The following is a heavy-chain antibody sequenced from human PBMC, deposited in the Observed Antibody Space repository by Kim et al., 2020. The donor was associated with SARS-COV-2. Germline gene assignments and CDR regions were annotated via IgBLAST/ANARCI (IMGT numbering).Heavy chain of an antibody. D-gene: IGHD3-10*01. J-gene: IGHJ4*02. V-gene: IGHV3-23*03. Sequence: AASVKGRYTTSRDNSKNTRYLQMNSLRAEDTAVYYCAKARRGGSGSNLDYWGQGTLVTVSS. CDR3: AKARRGGSGSNLDY.